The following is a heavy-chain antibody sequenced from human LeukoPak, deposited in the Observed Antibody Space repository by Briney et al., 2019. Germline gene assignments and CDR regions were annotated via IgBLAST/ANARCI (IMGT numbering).Heavy chain of an antibody. D-gene: IGHD3-3*01. V-gene: IGHV1-2*06. CDR2: INPNSGGT. J-gene: IGHJ5*02. Sequence: GSVKVSCKASGYTVTGYYMHWVRQAPGQGLEWMGRINPNSGGTNYAQKFQGRVTMTRDTSISTAYMELSRLRSDDTAVYYCARGGLRFLEWLLSNWFDPWGQGTLVTVSS. CDR1: GYTVTGYY. CDR3: ARGGLRFLEWLLSNWFDP.